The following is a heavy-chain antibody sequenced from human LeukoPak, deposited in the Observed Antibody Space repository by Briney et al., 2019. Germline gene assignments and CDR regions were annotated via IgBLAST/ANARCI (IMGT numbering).Heavy chain of an antibody. Sequence: SETLSLTCTVSGYSISSGYYWGWIRQPPGKGLEWIGSIYYSGSTYYNPSLKSRVTISVDTSKNQFSLKLSSVTAADTAVYYCARRITMVRGVDYWGQGTLVTVSS. D-gene: IGHD3-10*01. CDR2: IYYSGST. CDR3: ARRITMVRGVDY. J-gene: IGHJ4*02. CDR1: GYSISSGYY. V-gene: IGHV4-38-2*02.